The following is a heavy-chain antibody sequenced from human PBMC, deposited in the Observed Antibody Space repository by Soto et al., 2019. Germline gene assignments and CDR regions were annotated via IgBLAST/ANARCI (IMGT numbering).Heavy chain of an antibody. CDR1: GYSFTSYD. J-gene: IGHJ1*01. V-gene: IGHV1-8*01. D-gene: IGHD2-21*02. CDR3: ARDWGGDCQLNTQYFQH. CDR2: MNPNSGST. Sequence: GASVKVSCKSSGYSFTSYDVNWVRQASGQGLEWMGWMNPNSGSTVIAQKFQGRVTMTRDSSISTAYMELSSLRSEDTAVYYCARDWGGDCQLNTQYFQHWGQGTRVTVSS.